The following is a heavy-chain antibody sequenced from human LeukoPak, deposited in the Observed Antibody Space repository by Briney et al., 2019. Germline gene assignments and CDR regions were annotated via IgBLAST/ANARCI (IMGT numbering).Heavy chain of an antibody. J-gene: IGHJ5*02. CDR2: IYHSGST. V-gene: IGHV4-38-2*02. D-gene: IGHD3-10*01. CDR3: TRGHPGVVRGTNWFDP. CDR1: GFSISNGYY. Sequence: SETLSLTCTVSGFSISNGYYWGWIRQPPGKGLEWIGSIYHSGSTYYNPSLKSRVTISVDTSKNQFSLKLSSVTAADTAVYYCTRGHPGVVRGTNWFDPWGQGTLVTVSS.